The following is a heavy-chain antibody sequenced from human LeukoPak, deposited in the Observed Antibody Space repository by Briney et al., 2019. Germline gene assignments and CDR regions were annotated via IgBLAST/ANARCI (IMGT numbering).Heavy chain of an antibody. J-gene: IGHJ4*02. D-gene: IGHD2-2*01. CDR2: IYHSGST. CDR3: ARGRAGYCSSTSCRRGRGFDY. Sequence: SETLSLTCTVSGGSFSSSGYLWAWIRQPPGKGLEWIGSIYHSGSTYYNPSLKSRVTISVDTSKNQFSLKLSSVTAADTAVYYCARGRAGYCSSTSCRRGRGFDYWGQGTLVTVSS. CDR1: GGSFSSSGYL. V-gene: IGHV4-39*07.